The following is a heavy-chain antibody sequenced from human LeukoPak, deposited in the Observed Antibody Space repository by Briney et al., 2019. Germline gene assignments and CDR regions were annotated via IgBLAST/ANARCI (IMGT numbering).Heavy chain of an antibody. D-gene: IGHD6-13*01. CDR3: TTGIASVGQRMGLWY. V-gene: IGHV3-30*02. CDR1: GFTFSSYA. J-gene: IGHJ4*02. Sequence: GGSLRLSCAASGFTFSSYAMSWVRQAPGKGLEWVAFIRYDGSNKYYADSVKGRFTISRDNSKNTLYLQMNSLRAEDTAVYYCTTGIASVGQRMGLWYWGQGTLVTVSS. CDR2: IRYDGSNK.